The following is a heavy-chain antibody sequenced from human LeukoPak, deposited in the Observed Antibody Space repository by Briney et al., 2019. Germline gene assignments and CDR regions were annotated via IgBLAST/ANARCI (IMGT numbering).Heavy chain of an antibody. CDR1: GFTFSSYS. CDR2: ISGSGGST. D-gene: IGHD2-2*01. V-gene: IGHV3-23*01. Sequence: PGGSLRLSCAASGFTFSSYSMNWVRQAPGKGLEWVSAISGSGGSTYYADSVKGRFTISRDNSKNTLYLQMNSLRAEDTAVYYCAKDMWEDAGVDIVVVPAAMGDAFDIWGQGTMVTVSS. CDR3: AKDMWEDAGVDIVVVPAAMGDAFDI. J-gene: IGHJ3*02.